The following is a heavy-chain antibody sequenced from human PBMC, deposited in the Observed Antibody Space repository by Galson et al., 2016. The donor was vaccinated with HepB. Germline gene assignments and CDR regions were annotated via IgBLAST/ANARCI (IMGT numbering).Heavy chain of an antibody. CDR3: ASAPWSTGELTYYGMDV. Sequence: SVKVSCKASGSPFTNFYLHWARQAPGQGLEWMGIINPSGGGTNYAQKLQGRVTMTRDTSTSTVYMELSSLTSEDTAVYYCASAPWSTGELTYYGMDVWGQGTTVTVSS. D-gene: IGHD1-1*01. CDR1: GSPFTNFY. CDR2: INPSGGGT. V-gene: IGHV1-46*04. J-gene: IGHJ6*02.